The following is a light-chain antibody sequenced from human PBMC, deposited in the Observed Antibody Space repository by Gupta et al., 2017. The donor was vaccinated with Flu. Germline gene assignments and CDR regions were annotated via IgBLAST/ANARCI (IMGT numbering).Light chain of an antibody. Sequence: EIVLTQSPATLSVSPGERATLSCRASQYVRDNNLDWYQQKPGQAPRLLLYGTSTRAKGIPVRFSGSGDGTELTLTISSRQSEDFEVYYCQQENNWPPFVTFGHGTRVDIK. CDR1: QYVRDNN. CDR2: GTS. CDR3: QQENNWPPFVT. V-gene: IGKV3-15*01. J-gene: IGKJ3*01.